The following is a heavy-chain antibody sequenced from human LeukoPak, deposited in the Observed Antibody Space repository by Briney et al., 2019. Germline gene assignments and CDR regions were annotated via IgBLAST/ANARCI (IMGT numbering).Heavy chain of an antibody. CDR3: ARVRGGRSWYYYGMDV. D-gene: IGHD3-16*01. Sequence: GGFLRLSCAASGFTFSNFAMHWVRQAPGKGLEWVAVISYDGDNEYYADSVKGQFTISRDNSKDRLYLQMNSLRPEDTAMYYCARVRGGRSWYYYGMDVWGRGATVTVSS. J-gene: IGHJ6*02. V-gene: IGHV3-30-3*01. CDR1: GFTFSNFA. CDR2: ISYDGDNE.